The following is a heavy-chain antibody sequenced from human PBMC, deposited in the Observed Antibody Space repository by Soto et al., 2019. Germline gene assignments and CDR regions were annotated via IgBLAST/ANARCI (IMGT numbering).Heavy chain of an antibody. V-gene: IGHV3-33*01. J-gene: IGHJ4*02. D-gene: IGHD5-12*01. CDR1: GFTFSSYG. CDR2: IWYDGSNK. CDR3: VRGAMGATILHLDY. Sequence: QVQLVESGGGVVQPGRSLRLSCAASGFTFSSYGMHWVRQAPGKGLEWVAVIWYDGSNKYYADSVKGRFTISRDNSKNTLYLQMNSLRAEDTAVYYCVRGAMGATILHLDYWGQGTLVTVSS.